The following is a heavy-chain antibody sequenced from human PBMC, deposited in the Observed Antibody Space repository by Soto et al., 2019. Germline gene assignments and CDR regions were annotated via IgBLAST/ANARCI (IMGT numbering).Heavy chain of an antibody. CDR2: TYYRSKWYN. Sequence: SQTLSLTCAISGDSVSSNSAAWNWIRQSPSRGLEWLGRTYYRSKWYNDYAVSVKSRITINPDTSKNQFSLQLNSVTPEDTAVYYCAREAGDWDLYYHYYYMDVWGKGTTVTVSS. CDR3: AREAGDWDLYYHYYYMDV. V-gene: IGHV6-1*01. CDR1: GDSVSSNSAA. J-gene: IGHJ6*03. D-gene: IGHD2-21*02.